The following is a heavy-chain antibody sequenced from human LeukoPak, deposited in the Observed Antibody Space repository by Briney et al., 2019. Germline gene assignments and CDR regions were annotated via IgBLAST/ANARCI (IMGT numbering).Heavy chain of an antibody. V-gene: IGHV1-46*03. CDR2: INPSGGST. Sequence: GASVKVSCKASGYIFTGYYMHWVRQAPGQGLEWMGIINPSGGSTSYAQKFQGRVTMTRDTSTSTVYMELSSLRSEDTAVYYCAREGRGWRYSGYDYFDYWGQGTLVTVSS. J-gene: IGHJ4*02. D-gene: IGHD5-12*01. CDR3: AREGRGWRYSGYDYFDY. CDR1: GYIFTGYY.